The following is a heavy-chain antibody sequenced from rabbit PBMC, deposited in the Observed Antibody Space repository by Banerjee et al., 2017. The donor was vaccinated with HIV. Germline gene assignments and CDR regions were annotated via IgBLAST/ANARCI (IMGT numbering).Heavy chain of an antibody. CDR2: IDPVFRST. D-gene: IGHD2-1*01. CDR1: GYSFSSGYN. CDR3: VSYDDYGDRNL. J-gene: IGHJ4*01. Sequence: QSLEESGGDLVKPEGSLTLTCTASGYSFSSGYNMCWVRQAPGKGLEWIGYIDPVFRSTYYASWVNGRFTISSHNAQNTLYLQLNSLTAADTATYFCVSYDDYGDRNLWGQGTLVTVS. V-gene: IGHV1S40*01.